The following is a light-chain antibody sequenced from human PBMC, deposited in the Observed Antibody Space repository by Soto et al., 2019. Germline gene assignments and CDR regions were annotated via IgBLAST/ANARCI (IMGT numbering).Light chain of an antibody. Sequence: QSALTQPPSASGSPGQSVTMSCTGTSSDVGDYNYVSWYQQNPGKVPKLMIYEVNKRPSGVPDRFSGSKSGNTASLTVSGLQAEDEADYYCTSYAGGNNVFGTGTKLTVL. CDR2: EVN. CDR3: TSYAGGNNV. V-gene: IGLV2-8*01. CDR1: SSDVGDYNY. J-gene: IGLJ1*01.